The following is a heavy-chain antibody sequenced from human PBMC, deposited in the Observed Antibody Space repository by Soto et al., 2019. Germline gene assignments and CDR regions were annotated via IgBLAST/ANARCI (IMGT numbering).Heavy chain of an antibody. V-gene: IGHV3-30*03. CDR3: ARGWSYHILTGYSAQYDD. J-gene: IGHJ4*02. D-gene: IGHD3-9*01. CDR2: ISWDGSKK. Sequence: QVQLVESGGGVVQPGRSLRLSCAASGFTFRSYGMHWVRQAPGKGLEWVTFISWDGSKKYYGDSVKGRLTISRDNSKNTLYLEINSLRREDTAVYFCARGWSYHILTGYSAQYDDGGQGTQVIVSS. CDR1: GFTFRSYG.